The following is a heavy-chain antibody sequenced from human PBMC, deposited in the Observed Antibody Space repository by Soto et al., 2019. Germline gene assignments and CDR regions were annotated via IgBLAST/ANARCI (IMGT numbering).Heavy chain of an antibody. D-gene: IGHD6-13*01. CDR1: GFSLSMYW. CDR3: ARVATRIARNDY. CDR2: IKQDGSEK. J-gene: IGHJ4*01. V-gene: IGHV3-7*03. Sequence: VGSLRLSCAASGFSLSMYWMSWLRQAPGRGPEWVANIKQDGSEKYYVDSVKGRFTIFRDNAKNSLYLQMNSLRAEDTAVYYCARVATRIARNDYGGRGTLLTVYS.